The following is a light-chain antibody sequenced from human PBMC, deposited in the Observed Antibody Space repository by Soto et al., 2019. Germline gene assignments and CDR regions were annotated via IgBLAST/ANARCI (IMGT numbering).Light chain of an antibody. CDR2: DAS. J-gene: IGKJ1*01. CDR1: QSVSGW. V-gene: IGKV1-5*01. CDR3: QQYETFSGT. Sequence: DIPMTQSRSTLSASVGDRVTVTFRASQSVSGWLAWYQQKPGEAPKLLIYDASALPRGVPSRFSGSGSGTKFTLTIASLHPDDFATYYCQQYETFSGTFGPGTKVDIK.